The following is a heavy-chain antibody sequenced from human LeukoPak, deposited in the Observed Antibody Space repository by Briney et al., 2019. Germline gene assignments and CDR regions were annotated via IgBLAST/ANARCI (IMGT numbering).Heavy chain of an antibody. CDR2: IYYSGST. CDR1: GGSISSSSYY. D-gene: IGHD3-10*01. CDR3: AGHFYYGSGSYYYRRYYYMDV. V-gene: IGHV4-39*01. J-gene: IGHJ6*03. Sequence: SETLSLTCTVSGGSISSSSYYWGWIRQPPGKGLEWIGNIYYSGSTYYNPSLKSRVTISVDTSKNQFSLKLSSVTAADTAVYYCAGHFYYGSGSYYYRRYYYMDVLGKGTTVTISS.